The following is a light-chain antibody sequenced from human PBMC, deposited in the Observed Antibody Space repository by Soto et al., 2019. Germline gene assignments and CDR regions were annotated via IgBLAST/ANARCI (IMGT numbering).Light chain of an antibody. V-gene: IGKV1-39*01. J-gene: IGKJ1*01. Sequence: DIQMTQSPSSLSASVGDRVTITCRASQSISGYLNWYQKKSGQAPRXLMYAASSLQSGVPSRFSGIGSGTDLTITISSLQPEDAATYDGQQSDSMPWTFGQGTKVDIK. CDR1: QSISGY. CDR3: QQSDSMPWT. CDR2: AAS.